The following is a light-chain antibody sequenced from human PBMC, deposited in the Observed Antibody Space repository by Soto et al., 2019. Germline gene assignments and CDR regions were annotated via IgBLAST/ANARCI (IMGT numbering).Light chain of an antibody. CDR2: AAS. Sequence: DIQMTQSPSSLSASVGDRVTITCRASQSITNFLNWYQQKPGKAPKVLIYAASSLQSGVPARFSGSGSGTDFTLTISSLQPEDFATYYCPQSYSTPLTFGGGTKVEIK. J-gene: IGKJ4*01. CDR3: PQSYSTPLT. CDR1: QSITNF. V-gene: IGKV1-39*01.